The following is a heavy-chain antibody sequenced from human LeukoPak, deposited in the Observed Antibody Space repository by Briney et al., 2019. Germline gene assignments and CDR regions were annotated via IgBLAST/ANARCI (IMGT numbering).Heavy chain of an antibody. D-gene: IGHD6-13*01. CDR2: IYYSGST. CDR3: ARTTPIAAAGYYFDY. CDR1: GGSISSYY. Sequence: SETLSLTCTVSGGSISSYYWSWIRQPPGKGLEWIGYIYYSGSTNYNPSLKSRVTISVDTSKNQFSLKLSSVTAADTAVYYCARTTPIAAAGYYFDYWGQGTLVTVSS. V-gene: IGHV4-59*01. J-gene: IGHJ4*02.